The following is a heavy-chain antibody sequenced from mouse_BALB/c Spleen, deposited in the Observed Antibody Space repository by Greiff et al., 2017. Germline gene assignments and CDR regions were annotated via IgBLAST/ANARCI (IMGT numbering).Heavy chain of an antibody. CDR2: ISSGGSYT. CDR3: ARDSSGYS. D-gene: IGHD3-2*01. CDR1: GFTFSSYA. V-gene: IGHV5-9-3*01. J-gene: IGHJ3*01. Sequence: EVQLVESGGGLVKPGGSLKLSCAASGFTFSSYAMSWVRQTPEKRLEWVATISSGGSYTYYPDSVKGRFTISRDNAKNTLYLQMSSLRSEDTAMYYCARDSSGYSWGQGTLVTVSA.